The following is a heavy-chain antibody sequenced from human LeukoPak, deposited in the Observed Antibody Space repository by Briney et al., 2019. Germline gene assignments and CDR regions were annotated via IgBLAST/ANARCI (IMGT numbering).Heavy chain of an antibody. D-gene: IGHD7-27*01. CDR2: ISSSSSTI. V-gene: IGHV3-48*02. CDR3: ARDPAGDPGRGY. CDR1: GFTFSSYS. J-gene: IGHJ4*02. Sequence: GGSLRLSCAASGFTFSSYSMNWVRQAPGKGLEWVSYISSSSSTIYYADSVRGRFTISRDNAKNSLYLQMNSLRDEDTAVYCCARDPAGDPGRGYWGQGTLVTVSS.